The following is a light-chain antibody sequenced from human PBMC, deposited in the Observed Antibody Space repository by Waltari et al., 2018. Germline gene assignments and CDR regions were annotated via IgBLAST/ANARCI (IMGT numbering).Light chain of an antibody. CDR2: DVS. CDR1: SSDVGGHDF. Sequence: QSALTQPASVSGSPGQSITIYCTGSSSDVGGHDFVSWYQQHPGKAPRLIIYDVSHRPSGVSDRFSGSKSGNTASLTISGLQADDEADYYCCSYSTTHTFVFGSGANVSIL. V-gene: IGLV2-14*03. CDR3: CSYSTTHTFV. J-gene: IGLJ1*01.